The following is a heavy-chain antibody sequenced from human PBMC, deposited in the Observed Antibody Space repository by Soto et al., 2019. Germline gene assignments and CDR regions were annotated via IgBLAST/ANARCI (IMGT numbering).Heavy chain of an antibody. CDR2: ISGSGGST. Sequence: GGSLRLSCAASGFTFSSYAMSWVRQAPGKGLEWVSAISGSGGSTYYADSVKGRFTISRDNSKNTLYLQMNSLRAEDTAVYYCAKDPTVTPPPKRKYFDYWGQGTLVTVSS. D-gene: IGHD4-17*01. J-gene: IGHJ4*02. CDR3: AKDPTVTPPPKRKYFDY. V-gene: IGHV3-23*01. CDR1: GFTFSSYA.